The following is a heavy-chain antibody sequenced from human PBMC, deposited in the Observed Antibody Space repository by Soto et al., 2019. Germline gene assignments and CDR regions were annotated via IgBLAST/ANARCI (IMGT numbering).Heavy chain of an antibody. Sequence: QVQLQESGPGLVKPSQTLSLTCTVSGGSISRGGYYWSWIRQHPGKGLGWIGYIHYRGRTYYNPSLKSRVTISVDTSKNQFSLKLSSVSAADTAVYYCARGHDSSGYYPAPYYYYAMDGWGQGTTVTVSS. CDR3: ARGHDSSGYYPAPYYYYAMDG. J-gene: IGHJ6*02. CDR2: IHYRGRT. V-gene: IGHV4-31*03. CDR1: GGSISRGGYY. D-gene: IGHD3-22*01.